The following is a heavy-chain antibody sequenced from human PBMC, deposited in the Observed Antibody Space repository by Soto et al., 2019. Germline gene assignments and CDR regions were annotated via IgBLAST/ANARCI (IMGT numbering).Heavy chain of an antibody. Sequence: GGSLRLSCAASGFTFSSYAMSWVRQAPGKGLEWVSAISGSGGSTYYADSVKGRFTISRDNSKNTLYLQMNSLRAEDTDVYYCAKVGLPGYYYGMDVWGQGTTVTVSS. J-gene: IGHJ6*02. CDR3: AKVGLPGYYYGMDV. V-gene: IGHV3-23*01. CDR2: ISGSGGST. CDR1: GFTFSSYA.